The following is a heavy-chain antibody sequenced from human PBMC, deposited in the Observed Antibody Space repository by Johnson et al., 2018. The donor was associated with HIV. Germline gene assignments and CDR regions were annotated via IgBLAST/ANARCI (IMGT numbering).Heavy chain of an antibody. V-gene: IGHV3-30-3*01. CDR3: ARTERSTFGGVIVLGAAFDI. CDR2: ISYDGSNK. D-gene: IGHD3-16*02. Sequence: QVQLVESGGGVVQPGGSLRLSCAASGFTFSSYAMIWVRQAPGKGLEWVAVISYDGSNKYYADSVKGRFTISRDNSKNTLYLQMNSLRAEDKAGYYCARTERSTFGGVIVLGAAFDIWGQGTMVTVSS. J-gene: IGHJ3*02. CDR1: GFTFSSYA.